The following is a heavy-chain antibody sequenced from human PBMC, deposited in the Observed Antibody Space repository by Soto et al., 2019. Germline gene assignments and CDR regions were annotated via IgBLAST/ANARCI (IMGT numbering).Heavy chain of an antibody. V-gene: IGHV1-46*03. CDR2: INPSGGST. D-gene: IGHD2-8*01. Sequence: QVQLVQSGAEVKKPGASVKVSCKASGYTFTSYYMHWVRQAPGQGLEWMGIINPSGGSTSYAQKFQGRVTMTGDTSTSTVYMELSSLRSEDTAVYYCARDSIVLMVYAKIVARTGFDYWGQGTLVTVSS. CDR1: GYTFTSYY. CDR3: ARDSIVLMVYAKIVARTGFDY. J-gene: IGHJ4*02.